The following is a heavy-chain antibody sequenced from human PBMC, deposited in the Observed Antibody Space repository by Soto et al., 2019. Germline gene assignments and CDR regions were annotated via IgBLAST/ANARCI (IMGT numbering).Heavy chain of an antibody. CDR3: AGGPNPYYYDSSGSRFGY. CDR2: INHSGST. CDR1: GGSFSGYY. J-gene: IGHJ4*02. Sequence: PSETLSLSCAAYGGSFSGYYWSWLRQPPGTGLEWIGEINHSGSTNYNPSHKRPGTIAVDTSKNQFSRKLSSVTAAETAVYYCAGGPNPYYYDSSGSRFGYWGQGTLVTVSS. V-gene: IGHV4-34*01. D-gene: IGHD3-22*01.